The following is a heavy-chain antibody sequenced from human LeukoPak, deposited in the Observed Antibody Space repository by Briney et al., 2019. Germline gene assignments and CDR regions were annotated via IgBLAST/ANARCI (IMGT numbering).Heavy chain of an antibody. CDR3: ATTPRYSNSPFDY. D-gene: IGHD6-6*01. J-gene: IGHJ4*02. CDR2: IFHSGST. CDR1: GYSISNGYY. V-gene: IGHV4-38-2*02. Sequence: SETLSLTCSVSGYSISNGYYWGWIRQPPGKGLEWIGTIFHSGSTSYNPSLKSRLTISMDTSKNQFSLRVSSVTAADTALYYCATTPRYSNSPFDYWGQGTLVTVSS.